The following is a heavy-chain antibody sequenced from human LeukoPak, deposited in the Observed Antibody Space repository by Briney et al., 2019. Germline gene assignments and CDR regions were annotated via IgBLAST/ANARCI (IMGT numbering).Heavy chain of an antibody. J-gene: IGHJ5*02. V-gene: IGHV4-59*01. CDR1: GGSISSYY. D-gene: IGHD6-13*01. Sequence: SETLSLTCTVSGGSISSYYWSWIRQPPGKGLEWIGYIYYRGSTNYNPSLKSRVTISVDTSKNQFSMKLSSVTAADTAVYYSARVTIAAAGTFWFDPWGQGTLVTVSS. CDR3: ARVTIAAAGTFWFDP. CDR2: IYYRGST.